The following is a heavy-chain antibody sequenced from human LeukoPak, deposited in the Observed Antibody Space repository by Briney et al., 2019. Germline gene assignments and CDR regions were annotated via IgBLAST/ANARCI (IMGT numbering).Heavy chain of an antibody. Sequence: PGGSLRLSCAASGFTFSNYWMNWVRQAPGKGLEWVANIKQDGSEKYYVDSLKGRFTISRDNAKNSLYLQMNSLRAEDTAVYYCAKEVPGSGSGSFDYWGQGTLVTVSS. CDR3: AKEVPGSGSGSFDY. CDR1: GFTFSNYW. V-gene: IGHV3-7*01. D-gene: IGHD3-10*01. CDR2: IKQDGSEK. J-gene: IGHJ4*02.